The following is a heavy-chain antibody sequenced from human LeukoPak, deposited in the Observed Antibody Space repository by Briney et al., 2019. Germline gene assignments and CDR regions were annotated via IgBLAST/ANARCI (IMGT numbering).Heavy chain of an antibody. J-gene: IGHJ5*02. D-gene: IGHD6-13*01. CDR1: GFIFSTYA. CDR2: ISHDGSTK. V-gene: IGHV3-30-3*01. CDR3: AKDESPFHRIAASSGNWFDP. Sequence: RSGGSLRLSCAASGFIFSTYALHWVRQAPGKGLEWVAVISHDGSTKYYADSVKGRFTISRDNAKNSLYLQMKSLRAEDTALYHCAKDESPFHRIAASSGNWFDPWGQGTLVTVSS.